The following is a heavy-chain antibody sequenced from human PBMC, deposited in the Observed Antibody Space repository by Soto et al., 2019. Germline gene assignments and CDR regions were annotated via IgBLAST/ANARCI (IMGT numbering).Heavy chain of an antibody. CDR1: GFTFSSYG. Sequence: EVQLVESGGGFVQPGGSVRLSCAASGFTFSSYGMNWVRQAPGKGLEWVSYIHPSSSIIYYADSVKGRFTISRDNAKNSLYLQLNCLRDEDTAVYYCARDRGGNYYDYWGQGTLVTVSS. CDR2: IHPSSSII. J-gene: IGHJ4*02. D-gene: IGHD2-15*01. V-gene: IGHV3-48*02. CDR3: ARDRGGNYYDY.